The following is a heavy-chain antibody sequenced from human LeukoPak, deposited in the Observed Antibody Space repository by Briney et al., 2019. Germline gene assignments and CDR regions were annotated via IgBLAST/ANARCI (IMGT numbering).Heavy chain of an antibody. Sequence: GASVKVSCKASGGTFSSYAISWVRQAPGQGLEWMGRIIPFFGIANYAQKFQGRVTITVDKSTSTAYMELSRLRSEETAVYYCARVYYDSSGYGEFSYYGMDVWGQGTTVTVSS. D-gene: IGHD3-22*01. CDR2: IIPFFGIA. V-gene: IGHV1-69*04. CDR1: GGTFSSYA. J-gene: IGHJ6*02. CDR3: ARVYYDSSGYGEFSYYGMDV.